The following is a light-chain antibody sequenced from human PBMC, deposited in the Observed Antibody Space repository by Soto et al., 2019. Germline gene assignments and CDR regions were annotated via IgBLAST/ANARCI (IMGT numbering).Light chain of an antibody. Sequence: EIVLTQSPGTLSLSPGERATLSCRASQSVSSNNLAWYQQKPGQAPRLLIYGASSRATGIPDRFSGSGSGTDFTLTISRLEPEDFAVYYCQQYGNSPRITFGPGTKVEIK. J-gene: IGKJ3*01. CDR2: GAS. CDR1: QSVSSNN. V-gene: IGKV3-20*01. CDR3: QQYGNSPRIT.